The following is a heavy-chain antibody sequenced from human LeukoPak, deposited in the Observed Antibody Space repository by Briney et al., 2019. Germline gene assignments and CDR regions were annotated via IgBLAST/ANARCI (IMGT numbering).Heavy chain of an antibody. CDR1: GFTFSSYA. V-gene: IGHV3-23*01. J-gene: IGHJ4*02. CDR3: ARDPYEVLTGYYARLDS. CDR2: ISGSGGST. Sequence: GGSLRLSCAASGFTFSSYAMSWVRQAPGKGLEWVSAISGSGGSTYYADSVKGRFTISRDNSKNTLYLQMYSLRVDDSAVYYCARDPYEVLTGYYARLDSWGQGTLVTVSS. D-gene: IGHD3-9*01.